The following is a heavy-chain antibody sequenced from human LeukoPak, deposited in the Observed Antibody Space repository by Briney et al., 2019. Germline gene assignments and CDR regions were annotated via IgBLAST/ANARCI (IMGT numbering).Heavy chain of an antibody. J-gene: IGHJ3*02. V-gene: IGHV3-13*01. Sequence: GGSLRLSCAASGFTFSSYDMHWVRRATGKGLEWVSAIGTAGDTYYPGSVKGRFTISRENAKNSLYLQMNSLRAGDTAVYYCARGGLQGGAFDIWGQGTMVTVSS. CDR3: ARGGLQGGAFDI. CDR1: GFTFSSYD. D-gene: IGHD4-11*01. CDR2: IGTAGDT.